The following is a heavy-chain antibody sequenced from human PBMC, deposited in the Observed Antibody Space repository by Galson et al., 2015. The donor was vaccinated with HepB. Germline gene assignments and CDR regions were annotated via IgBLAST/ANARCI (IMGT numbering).Heavy chain of an antibody. CDR1: GFTFSSHA. D-gene: IGHD6-19*01. Sequence: SLRLSCAASGFTFSSHAVTWVRQAPGKGLEWVSSISGSGGSTYYADSVKGRFTISRDHSKNTLYLQMNSLRAEDTAVYYCAKGAWTSGWYGADWGQGTLVTVSS. CDR3: AKGAWTSGWYGAD. CDR2: ISGSGGST. J-gene: IGHJ4*02. V-gene: IGHV3-23*01.